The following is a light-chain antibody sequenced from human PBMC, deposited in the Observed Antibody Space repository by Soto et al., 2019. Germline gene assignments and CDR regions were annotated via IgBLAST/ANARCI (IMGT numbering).Light chain of an antibody. V-gene: IGKV3-15*01. CDR2: GAS. J-gene: IGKJ1*01. CDR1: QSVSSK. CDR3: QQYNSWPWT. Sequence: EIVMTQSPATLSVSPGERATLSCRASQSVSSKLAWYQQKPGQAPRLLIYGASIRATGVPARFSGSGSGTEFTLTISSLQSEDFAVYYCQQYNSWPWTFGQGTKVEIK.